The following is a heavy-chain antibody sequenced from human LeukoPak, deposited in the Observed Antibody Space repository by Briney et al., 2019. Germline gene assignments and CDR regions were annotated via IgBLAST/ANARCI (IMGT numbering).Heavy chain of an antibody. CDR3: ARDPFVLRYFDWLYPLRY. Sequence: ASVKVSCKASGYTFSGHYMHWVRQAPGQGLEWMGGIIPVFGTANYAQKFQGRVTITADKSTSTAYMELSSLRSEDTAVYYCARDPFVLRYFDWLYPLRYWGQGTLVTVSS. CDR2: IIPVFGTA. V-gene: IGHV1-69*06. D-gene: IGHD3-9*01. CDR1: GYTFSGHY. J-gene: IGHJ4*02.